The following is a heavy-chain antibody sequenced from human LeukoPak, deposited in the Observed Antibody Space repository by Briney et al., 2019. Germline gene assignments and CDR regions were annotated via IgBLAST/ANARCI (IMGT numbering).Heavy chain of an antibody. CDR3: ARGVAAALDAFDI. J-gene: IGHJ3*02. V-gene: IGHV1-69*01. Sequence: EASVKVSCKASGGTFSSYAISWVRQAPGQGLEWMGGIIPIFGTANYAQKFQGRVTITADESTSTAYMELSSLRSEDTAVYYCARGVAAALDAFDIWGQGTMVTVSS. CDR2: IIPIFGTA. CDR1: GGTFSSYA. D-gene: IGHD6-13*01.